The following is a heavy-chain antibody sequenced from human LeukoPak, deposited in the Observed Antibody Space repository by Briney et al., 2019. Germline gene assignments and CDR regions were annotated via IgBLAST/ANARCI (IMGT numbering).Heavy chain of an antibody. D-gene: IGHD3-10*01. V-gene: IGHV1-46*01. Sequence: ASVKVSCKASGYTFTSYYMHWVRQAPGQGLEWMGIINPSGGSTSYAQKFQGRVTMTRDTSTSTVYMELSSLRSEDTAVYYCARNKKLMYYYCPTIIGAPGYWGQGTLVTVSS. J-gene: IGHJ4*02. CDR3: ARNKKLMYYYCPTIIGAPGY. CDR1: GYTFTSYY. CDR2: INPSGGST.